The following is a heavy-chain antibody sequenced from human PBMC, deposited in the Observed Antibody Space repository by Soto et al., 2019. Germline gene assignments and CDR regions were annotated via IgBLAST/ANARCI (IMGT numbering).Heavy chain of an antibody. CDR2: ISSSSSYI. D-gene: IGHD3-16*01. J-gene: IGHJ6*03. CDR1: GFTFSSYS. V-gene: IGHV3-21*01. Sequence: EVQLVESGGGLVKPGGSLRLSCAASGFTFSSYSMNWVRQAPGKGLEWVSSISSSSSYIYYADSVKGRFTISRDNAEDSLYLQMNSLRAEDTAVYYCARDGFYERLGYYYYYMDVWGKGTTVTVSS. CDR3: ARDGFYERLGYYYYYMDV.